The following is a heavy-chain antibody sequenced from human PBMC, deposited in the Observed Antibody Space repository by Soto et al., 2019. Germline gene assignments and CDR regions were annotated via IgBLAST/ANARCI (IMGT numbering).Heavy chain of an antibody. Sequence: VASVKVSCKASGYTFTGYYMHWVRQAPGQGLEWMGWINPNSGGTNYAQKFQGWVTMTRDTSISTAYMELSRLRSDDTAVYYCARGQFRYHDAFDIWGQGTMVTVSS. CDR1: GYTFTGYY. J-gene: IGHJ3*02. D-gene: IGHD2-2*01. CDR2: INPNSGGT. V-gene: IGHV1-2*04. CDR3: ARGQFRYHDAFDI.